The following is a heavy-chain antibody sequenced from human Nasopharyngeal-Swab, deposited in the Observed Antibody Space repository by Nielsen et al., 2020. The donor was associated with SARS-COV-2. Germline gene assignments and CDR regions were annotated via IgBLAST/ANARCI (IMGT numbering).Heavy chain of an antibody. D-gene: IGHD2-15*01. CDR2: IYPGDSDT. Sequence: GESLKISCKGSGYSFTSYWIGWARQMPGKGLEWMGIIYPGDSDTRYSPSFQGQVTISADKSISTAYLQWSSLKASDTAMYYCARDSYCSGGSCYPGYYYYGMDVWGQGTTVTVSS. V-gene: IGHV5-51*01. J-gene: IGHJ6*02. CDR1: GYSFTSYW. CDR3: ARDSYCSGGSCYPGYYYYGMDV.